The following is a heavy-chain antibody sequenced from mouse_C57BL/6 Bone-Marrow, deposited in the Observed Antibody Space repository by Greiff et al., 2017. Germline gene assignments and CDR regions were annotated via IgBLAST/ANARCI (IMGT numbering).Heavy chain of an antibody. J-gene: IGHJ2*01. CDR3: ARGLITTVVVPY. Sequence: VQLQQSGAELARPGASVKLSCKASGYTFTSYGISWVKQRTGQGLEWIGEIYPRSGNTYYNEKFKGKATLTADKSSSTAYLELRSLTSEDSAVYFCARGLITTVVVPYWGQGTTLTVSS. V-gene: IGHV1-81*01. CDR2: IYPRSGNT. D-gene: IGHD1-1*01. CDR1: GYTFTSYG.